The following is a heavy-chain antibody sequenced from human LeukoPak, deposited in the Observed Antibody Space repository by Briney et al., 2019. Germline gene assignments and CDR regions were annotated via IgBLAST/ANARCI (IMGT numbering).Heavy chain of an antibody. D-gene: IGHD3-10*01. V-gene: IGHV3-15*01. J-gene: IGHJ4*02. CDR1: GFTFSNAW. CDR2: IRSKTDGGTT. Sequence: PGGSLRLSCAASGFTFSNAWMSWVRQAPGKGLEWVGRIRSKTDGGTTDYAAPVKGRFTISRDDSKNTLYLQMHSLKTGDTAVYYCTTARNMVRGVIPLDYWGQGTLVTVSS. CDR3: TTARNMVRGVIPLDY.